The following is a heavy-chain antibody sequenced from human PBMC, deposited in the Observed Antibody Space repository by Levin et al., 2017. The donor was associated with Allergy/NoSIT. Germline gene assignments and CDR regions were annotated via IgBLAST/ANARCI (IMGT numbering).Heavy chain of an antibody. CDR3: ARGERYCSSTSCYDWFDP. CDR2: IIPIFGTA. J-gene: IGHJ5*02. D-gene: IGHD2-2*01. CDR1: GGTFSSYA. Sequence: KISCKASGGTFSSYAISWVRQAPGQGLEWMGGIIPIFGTANYAQKFQGRVTITADKSTSTAYMELSSLRSEDTAVYYCARGERYCSSTSCYDWFDPWGQGTLVTVSS. V-gene: IGHV1-69*06.